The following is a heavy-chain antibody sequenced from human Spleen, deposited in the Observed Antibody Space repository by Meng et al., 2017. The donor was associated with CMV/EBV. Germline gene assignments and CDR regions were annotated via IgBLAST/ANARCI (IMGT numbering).Heavy chain of an antibody. D-gene: IGHD3-22*01. Sequence: GESLKISWAASGFTFNRYWMHWVRHAPGKGLEWVSYISDSSSTKYYADSVRGRFTISRDNAKISLSLQMTSLRAEDTGIYYCARHYDSSGQVAGNFWGQGTLVTVSS. CDR1: GFTFNRYW. CDR2: ISDSSSTK. CDR3: ARHYDSSGQVAGNF. V-gene: IGHV3-48*04. J-gene: IGHJ4*02.